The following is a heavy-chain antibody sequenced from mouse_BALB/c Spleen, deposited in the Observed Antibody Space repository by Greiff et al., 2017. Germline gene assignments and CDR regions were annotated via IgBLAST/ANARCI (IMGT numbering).Heavy chain of an antibody. CDR2: IWAGGST. D-gene: IGHD1-2*01. J-gene: IGHJ4*01. CDR3: ARDKGGTATGAMDY. Sequence: VKLVESGPGLVAPSQSLSITCTVSGFSLTSYGVHWVRQPPGKGLEWLGVIWAGGSTNYNSALMSRLSISKDNSKSQVFLKMNSLQTDDTAMYYCARDKGGTATGAMDYWGQGTSVTVSS. CDR1: GFSLTSYG. V-gene: IGHV2-9*02.